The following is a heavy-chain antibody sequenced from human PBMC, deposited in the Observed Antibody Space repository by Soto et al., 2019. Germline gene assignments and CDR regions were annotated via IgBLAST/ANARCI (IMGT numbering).Heavy chain of an antibody. Sequence: QVQLVQSGAEVKKPGSSVKVSCKASGGTFSTYAISWVRQAPGQGLEWMGGIIPIFGTAKYAQKFQGRVTITADESTSTAYMELSSLRSEDTALYYCAREIFGVIISGGRDAFDIWGQWTMVTVS. CDR2: IIPIFGTA. J-gene: IGHJ3*02. CDR3: AREIFGVIISGGRDAFDI. D-gene: IGHD3-3*01. CDR1: GGTFSTYA. V-gene: IGHV1-69*01.